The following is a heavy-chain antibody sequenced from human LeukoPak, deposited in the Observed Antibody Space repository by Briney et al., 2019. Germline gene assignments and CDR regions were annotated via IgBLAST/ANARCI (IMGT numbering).Heavy chain of an antibody. Sequence: GGSLRLPCAASGFTLSAFWMSWVRQAPGKGLDWVANIKQDGSVIHYVDSVRGRFTVSRDNAKNLLYLQTNSLRAEDTAVYYCARLWGDATIFDYWGQGALVTVSS. CDR1: GFTLSAFW. CDR3: ARLWGDATIFDY. J-gene: IGHJ4*02. CDR2: IKQDGSVI. V-gene: IGHV3-7*01. D-gene: IGHD3-16*01.